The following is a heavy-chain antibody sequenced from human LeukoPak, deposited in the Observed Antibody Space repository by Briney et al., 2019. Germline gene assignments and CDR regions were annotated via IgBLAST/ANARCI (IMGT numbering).Heavy chain of an antibody. Sequence: SETLSLTCTVSGGSISSSNYYWGWIRQPPGKRLEWIGSIYYSGSTYYNPSLKSRVTISVDTSKSQFSLKLSSVTAADTAVYYCARHRESITMVRGALIFDFDYWGQGTLVTVSS. D-gene: IGHD3-10*01. J-gene: IGHJ4*02. V-gene: IGHV4-39*01. CDR2: IYYSGST. CDR3: ARHRESITMVRGALIFDFDY. CDR1: GGSISSSNYY.